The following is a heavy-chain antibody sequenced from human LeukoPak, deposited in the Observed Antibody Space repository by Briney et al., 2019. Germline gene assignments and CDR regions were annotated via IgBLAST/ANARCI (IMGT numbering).Heavy chain of an antibody. CDR2: IRYDGSNK. CDR1: GFTFSSYG. J-gene: IGHJ4*02. V-gene: IGHV3-30*02. D-gene: IGHD2-8*01. CDR3: AKNWKGDCTNAVCFLFDY. Sequence: GGSLRLSCAASGFTFSSYGMHWVRQAPGKGLEWVASIRYDGSNKYYADSVKGRFTISRDNSKNTLYLRMSSLRAEDTAVYYCAKNWKGDCTNAVCFLFDYWGQGTLVTVSS.